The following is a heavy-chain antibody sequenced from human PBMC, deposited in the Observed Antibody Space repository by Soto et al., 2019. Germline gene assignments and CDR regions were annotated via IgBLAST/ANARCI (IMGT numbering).Heavy chain of an antibody. CDR3: AGGGGYCTNGVCSDFDS. CDR2: IYYSGST. CDR1: GGSISSGDYY. Sequence: QVQLQESGPGLVKPSQTLSLTCTVSGGSISSGDYYWSWIRQPPGKGLEWIGYIYYSGSTYYNPSLKSRVTISVDTSKNQFSLKLSSVTAADTAVYYCAGGGGYCTNGVCSDFDSWGQGTLVTVSS. D-gene: IGHD2-8*01. V-gene: IGHV4-30-4*01. J-gene: IGHJ4*02.